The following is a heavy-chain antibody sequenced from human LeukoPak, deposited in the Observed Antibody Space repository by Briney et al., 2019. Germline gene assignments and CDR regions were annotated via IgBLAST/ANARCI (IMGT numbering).Heavy chain of an antibody. Sequence: PGGSLRLSCAASGFTFSSYSMNWVRQAPGKGLEWVSYISSSSSTIYYADSVKGRFTISRDNAKNSLYLQMNSLRAEDTAVYYCARDLAATIDYWGQGTLVTVSS. V-gene: IGHV3-48*04. CDR3: ARDLAATIDY. J-gene: IGHJ4*02. CDR1: GFTFSSYS. D-gene: IGHD5-12*01. CDR2: ISSSSSTI.